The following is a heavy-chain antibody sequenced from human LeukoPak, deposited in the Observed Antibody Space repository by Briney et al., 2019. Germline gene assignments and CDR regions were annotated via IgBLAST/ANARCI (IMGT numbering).Heavy chain of an antibody. CDR1: GFTFSSYA. V-gene: IGHV3-23*01. J-gene: IGHJ4*02. CDR3: AKRYCSGGTCYIDY. CDR2: ISGSGGST. Sequence: GGSLRLSCAASGFTFSSYAMSWVRQAPGKGLEWVSTISGSGGSTYYADSVKGRFTISRDNSKNTLYLQMNSLRVEDTALYYCAKRYCSGGTCYIDYWGQGTLVTVSS. D-gene: IGHD2-15*01.